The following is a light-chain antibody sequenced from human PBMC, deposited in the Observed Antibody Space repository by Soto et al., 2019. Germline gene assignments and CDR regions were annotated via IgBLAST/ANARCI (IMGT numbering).Light chain of an antibody. Sequence: QSALTQPASESGSPGQSITISCTGTRSDVGGYNYVSWYQQHPGKAPKLMIYEVSNRPSGVSNRFSGSKSGNTASLTISGLQAEDEADYYCSSYTSSSTVVFGGGTKVTVL. J-gene: IGLJ2*01. CDR3: SSYTSSSTVV. CDR1: RSDVGGYNY. CDR2: EVS. V-gene: IGLV2-14*01.